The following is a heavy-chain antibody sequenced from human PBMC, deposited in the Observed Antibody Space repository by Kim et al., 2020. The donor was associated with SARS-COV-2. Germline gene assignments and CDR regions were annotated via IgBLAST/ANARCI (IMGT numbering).Heavy chain of an antibody. Sequence: SETLSLTCTVSGGSINSFYWSWVRQPPGKGLEWVAFLSYDGNTNYNPSLKSRVTISRDTSKNQFSLRVTSVSAAETAVYFCARTAPRRSSTAYYFYGLDVWGQGATVIVSS. CDR3: ARTAPRRSSTAYYFYGLDV. CDR2: LSYDGNT. V-gene: IGHV4-59*01. D-gene: IGHD2-2*01. J-gene: IGHJ6*02. CDR1: GGSINSFY.